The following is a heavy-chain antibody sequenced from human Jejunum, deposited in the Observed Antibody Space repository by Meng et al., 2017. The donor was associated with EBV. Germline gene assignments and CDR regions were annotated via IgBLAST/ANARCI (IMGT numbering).Heavy chain of an antibody. Sequence: VQLGESGGGLGKPGGSLRLSCAASGFTFSSYSMNWVRQAPGKGLEWVSYISSGSSFIYYADSVKGRFTISRDDAKNSLFLQLNSLRAEDTAVYYCVRDSSFNVHWGQGTLVTVSS. V-gene: IGHV3-21*02. D-gene: IGHD3-16*02. CDR3: VRDSSFNVH. J-gene: IGHJ4*02. CDR1: GFTFSSYS. CDR2: ISSGSSFI.